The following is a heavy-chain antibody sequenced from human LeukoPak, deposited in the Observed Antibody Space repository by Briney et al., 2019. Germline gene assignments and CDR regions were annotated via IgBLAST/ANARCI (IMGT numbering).Heavy chain of an antibody. CDR1: GFNYISYG. CDR3: AKDQGDCTGSACYLRYFDY. Sequence: PGGSLRLSCAASGFNYISYGVHWVRQAPGKGLEWVSFIRFDESATVYADSVKGRFTISRDNSKNTVYMQMTSLRVEDTGLYYCAKDQGDCTGSACYLRYFDYWGQGILVTVSS. V-gene: IGHV3-30*02. CDR2: IRFDESAT. D-gene: IGHD2-8*02. J-gene: IGHJ4*02.